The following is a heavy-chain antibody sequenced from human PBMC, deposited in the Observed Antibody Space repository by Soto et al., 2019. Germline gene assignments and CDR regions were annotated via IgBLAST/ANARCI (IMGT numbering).Heavy chain of an antibody. CDR1: GYSFTSYW. Sequence: GESLKISCKGSGYSFTSYWIGLVRQMPGKGLEWMGIIYPGDSDTRYSPSFQGQVTISADKSISTAYLQWSSLKASDTAMYYCARQTYYYGSGSYYLYYYGMDVWGQGTTVTVSS. CDR2: IYPGDSDT. CDR3: ARQTYYYGSGSYYLYYYGMDV. D-gene: IGHD3-10*01. V-gene: IGHV5-51*01. J-gene: IGHJ6*02.